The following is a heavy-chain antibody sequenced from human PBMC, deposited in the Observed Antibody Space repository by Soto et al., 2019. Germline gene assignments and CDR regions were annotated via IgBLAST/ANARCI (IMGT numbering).Heavy chain of an antibody. CDR2: VSNTATT. CDR3: ARGHIVLVPAAIDQYYYYHMDV. V-gene: IGHV4-59*01. CDR1: GASIINYY. J-gene: IGHJ6*02. D-gene: IGHD2-2*01. Sequence: PSETLSLTCTVSGASIINYYWAWIRQSPGGGLESIGYVSNTATTTYNPSLKNRVTISVDASKSQFYLKLRSVTAADTAVYYCARGHIVLVPAAIDQYYYYHMDVWGQGTTVTVSS.